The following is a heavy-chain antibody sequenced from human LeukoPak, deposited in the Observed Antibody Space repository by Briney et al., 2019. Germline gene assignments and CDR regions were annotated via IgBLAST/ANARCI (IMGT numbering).Heavy chain of an antibody. CDR3: ARGNLTYYDFWSGYHFDY. J-gene: IGHJ4*02. CDR2: INTSGGST. CDR1: GYTFTSYY. D-gene: IGHD3-3*01. Sequence: ASVKVSCKASGYTFTSYYMHWVRQAPGQGLEWMGIINTSGGSTSYAQKFQGRVTMTRDTSTSTVYMELSSLRSEDTAVYYCARGNLTYYDFWSGYHFDYWGQGTLVTVSS. V-gene: IGHV1-46*03.